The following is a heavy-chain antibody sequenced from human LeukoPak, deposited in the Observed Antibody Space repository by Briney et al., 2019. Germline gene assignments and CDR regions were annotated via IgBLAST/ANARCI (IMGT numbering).Heavy chain of an antibody. Sequence: ASVKVSCRASGYXFTSYGISWVRQAPGQGLEWMGWISAYNGDTIYAQNLQGRVTMTTDTSTSTVYMELRSLRPDDTAVYYCARDLRHVGFDYWGQGTLVTVSS. CDR1: GYXFTSYG. CDR3: ARDLRHVGFDY. V-gene: IGHV1-18*01. CDR2: ISAYNGDT. J-gene: IGHJ4*02.